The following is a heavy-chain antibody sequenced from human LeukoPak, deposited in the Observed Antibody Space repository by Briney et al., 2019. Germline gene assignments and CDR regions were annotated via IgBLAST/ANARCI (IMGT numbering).Heavy chain of an antibody. J-gene: IGHJ4*02. D-gene: IGHD1-26*01. CDR2: ISAYNGNT. Sequence: ASVKVSCKASGYTFTSYYMHWARQAPGQGLEWMGWISAYNGNTNYAQKLQGRVTMTTDTSTSTAYMELRSLRSDDTAVYYCARDFRVGATFDDYWGQGTLVTVSS. CDR3: ARDFRVGATFDDY. CDR1: GYTFTSYY. V-gene: IGHV1-18*04.